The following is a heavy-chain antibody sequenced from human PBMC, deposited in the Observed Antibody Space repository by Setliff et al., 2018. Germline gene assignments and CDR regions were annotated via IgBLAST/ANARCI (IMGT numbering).Heavy chain of an antibody. J-gene: IGHJ4*02. CDR1: GFTFSSYA. D-gene: IGHD1-26*01. V-gene: IGHV3-23*01. CDR2: ISGRGDNI. CDR3: AIGGVQRRSSGTYFWN. Sequence: PGGSLRLSCAASGFTFSSYAMSWVRQAPGKGLEWASGISGRGDNIYYADSVRGRFTISRDKSKNTLYLQMNSLRAEDTAVYYCAIGGVQRRSSGTYFWNWGQGTLVTVSS.